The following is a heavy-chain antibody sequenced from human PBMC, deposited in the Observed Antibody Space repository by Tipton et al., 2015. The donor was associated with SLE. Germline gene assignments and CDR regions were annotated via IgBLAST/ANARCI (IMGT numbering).Heavy chain of an antibody. J-gene: IGHJ3*02. D-gene: IGHD5/OR15-5a*01. CDR1: GGSISSSDW. CDR2: INHSGST. Sequence: TLSLTCAVSGGSISSSDWWTWVRQPPGKGLEWIGEINHSGSTNYNPSLKSRVTISVDTSKNQFSLKLSSVTAADTAVYYCAGVSRDAFEIWGQGTMVTVSS. CDR3: AGVSRDAFEI. V-gene: IGHV4-4*02.